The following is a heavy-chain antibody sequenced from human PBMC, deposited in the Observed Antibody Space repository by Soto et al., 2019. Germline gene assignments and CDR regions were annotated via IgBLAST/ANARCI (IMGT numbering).Heavy chain of an antibody. V-gene: IGHV3-23*01. CDR3: AKDIVVVVAAGDAFDI. Sequence: GGSLRLSCAASGFTFSSYAMSWVRQAPGKGLEWVSAISGSGGSTYHADSVKGRFTISRDNSKNTLYLQMNSLRAEDTAVYYCAKDIVVVVAAGDAFDIWGQGTMVTVSS. D-gene: IGHD2-15*01. CDR2: ISGSGGST. J-gene: IGHJ3*02. CDR1: GFTFSSYA.